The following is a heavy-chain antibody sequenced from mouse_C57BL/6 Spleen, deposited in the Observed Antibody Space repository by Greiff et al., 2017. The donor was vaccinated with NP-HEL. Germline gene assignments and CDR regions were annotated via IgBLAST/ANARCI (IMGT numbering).Heavy chain of an antibody. CDR3: ARKDDGYYEGFAY. Sequence: VKLQQPGAELVRPGSSVKLSCKASGYTFTSYWMHWVKQRPIQGLEWIGNIDPSDSETHYNQKFKDKATLTVDKSSSTAYMQLSSLTSEDSAVYYCARKDDGYYEGFAYWGQGTLVTVSA. V-gene: IGHV1-52*01. CDR1: GYTFTSYW. CDR2: IDPSDSET. D-gene: IGHD2-3*01. J-gene: IGHJ3*01.